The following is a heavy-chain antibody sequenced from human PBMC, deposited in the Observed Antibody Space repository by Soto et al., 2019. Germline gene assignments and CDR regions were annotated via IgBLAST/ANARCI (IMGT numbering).Heavy chain of an antibody. D-gene: IGHD2-2*01. CDR2: IIPIFGTA. Sequence: QVQLVQSGAEVKKPGSSVKVSCKASGGTFSSYAISWVRQAPGQGLEWMGGIIPIFGTANYAQKFQGRVTITADESTSTAYMGRGSLRSESTVVYYCTRTLDCSSTSCYGGPIFDYWGQGTLVTVSS. J-gene: IGHJ4*02. CDR1: GGTFSSYA. V-gene: IGHV1-69*01. CDR3: TRTLDCSSTSCYGGPIFDY.